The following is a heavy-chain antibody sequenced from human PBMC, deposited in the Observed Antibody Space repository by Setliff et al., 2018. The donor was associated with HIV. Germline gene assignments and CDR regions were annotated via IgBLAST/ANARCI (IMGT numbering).Heavy chain of an antibody. CDR3: ARHKDSDYVWGSYRPDGFDI. CDR1: GGSISSGAYY. D-gene: IGHD3-16*02. Sequence: SETLSLTCTFSGGSISSGAYYWGWIRQPPGKGLEWIGSIYRSGSTYYNPSLRSRVTISVDTSKNQFYLNLNSVTDADTALYYCARHKDSDYVWGSYRPDGFDIWGQGTTVTVSS. J-gene: IGHJ3*02. V-gene: IGHV4-39*01. CDR2: IYRSGST.